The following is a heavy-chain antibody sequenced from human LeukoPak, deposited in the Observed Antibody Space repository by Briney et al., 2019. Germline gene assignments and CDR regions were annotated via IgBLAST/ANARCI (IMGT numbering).Heavy chain of an antibody. CDR2: IYYSGRT. CDR3: AGDLDSSGCDY. Sequence: SETLSLTCTVSGGSISTSSYFWGWIRQPPGKGLEWIGSIYYSGRTYYNPSLKSRVTISVDMSKNQFSLKLSSVTAADTAVYYCAGDLDSSGCDYWGQGILVTVS. J-gene: IGHJ4*02. D-gene: IGHD3-22*01. V-gene: IGHV4-39*07. CDR1: GGSISTSSYF.